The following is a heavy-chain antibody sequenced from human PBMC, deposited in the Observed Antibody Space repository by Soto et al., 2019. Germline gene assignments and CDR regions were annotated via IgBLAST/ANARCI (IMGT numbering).Heavy chain of an antibody. D-gene: IGHD3-10*01. CDR2: IYYSGST. CDR1: GGSISGYY. Sequence: SETLSLTCTVSGGSISGYYWSWIRQPPGKGLEWIGYIYYSGSTNYNPSLKSRVTISVDTSKNQFSLKLSSVTAADTAVYYCARRYGVAFDIWGQGTMVTVSS. CDR3: ARRYGVAFDI. J-gene: IGHJ3*02. V-gene: IGHV4-59*08.